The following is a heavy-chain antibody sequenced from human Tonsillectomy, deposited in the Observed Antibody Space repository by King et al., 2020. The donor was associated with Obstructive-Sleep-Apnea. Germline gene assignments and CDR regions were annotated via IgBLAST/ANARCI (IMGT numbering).Heavy chain of an antibody. Sequence: VQLVESGGGLVQPGGSLRLSCAASGFTFSSYSMNWVRQAPGKGLEWVSYISSSSSTIYYADSVKGRFTISRDNAKNSLYLQMNSLRAEDTAVYYCARELTIFGPEWLLWGYGMDVWGQGTTVTVSS. CDR3: ARELTIFGPEWLLWGYGMDV. CDR2: ISSSSSTI. J-gene: IGHJ6*02. D-gene: IGHD3-3*01. V-gene: IGHV3-48*04. CDR1: GFTFSSYS.